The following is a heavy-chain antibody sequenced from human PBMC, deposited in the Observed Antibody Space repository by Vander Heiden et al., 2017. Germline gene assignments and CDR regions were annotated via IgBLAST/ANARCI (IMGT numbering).Heavy chain of an antibody. J-gene: IGHJ6*02. Sequence: QVTLKESGPVVVKPTETLTLTCTVSGFSLSTARMGVSWIRQPPGKALEWLAHIFPADVHADNEKSYSTSLKRRPIITKNTSKSVVVLTMTIMSPADTATYYCAGEDYSSGCGVMDVWGQGTTVTVSS. CDR2: IFPADVHADNEK. V-gene: IGHV2-26*01. CDR1: GFSLSTARMG. D-gene: IGHD3-10*01. CDR3: AGEDYSSGCGVMDV.